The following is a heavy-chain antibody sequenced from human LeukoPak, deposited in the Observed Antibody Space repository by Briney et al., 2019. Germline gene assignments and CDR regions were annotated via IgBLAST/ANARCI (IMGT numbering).Heavy chain of an antibody. D-gene: IGHD3-3*01. J-gene: IGHJ4*02. V-gene: IGHV4-34*01. CDR1: GGSISSYY. CDR3: ARGDGVVIISN. CDR2: INHSGST. Sequence: PSETLSLTCTVSGGSISSYYWSWIRQPPGKGLEWIGEINHSGSTNYNPSLKSRVTISVDTSKNQFSLKLSSVTAADTAVYYCARGDGVVIISNWGQGTLVTVSS.